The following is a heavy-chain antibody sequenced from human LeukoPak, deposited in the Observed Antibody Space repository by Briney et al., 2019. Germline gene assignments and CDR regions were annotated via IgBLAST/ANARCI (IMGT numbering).Heavy chain of an antibody. V-gene: IGHV3-7*01. D-gene: IGHD3-16*01. J-gene: IGHJ4*02. CDR3: VGHSDY. CDR2: IEQDGSEK. CDR1: GFTFDDYG. Sequence: GGSLRLSCAASGFTFDDYGMSWVRQAPGKGLEWVANIEQDGSEKYYVDSVKGRFTISRDNAKNSLYLQMNSLRAEDTAVYYCVGHSDYWGQGTLVTVSS.